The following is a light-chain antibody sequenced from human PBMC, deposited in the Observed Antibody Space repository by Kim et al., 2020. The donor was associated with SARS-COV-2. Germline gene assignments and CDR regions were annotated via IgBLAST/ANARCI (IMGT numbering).Light chain of an antibody. J-gene: IGKJ1*01. CDR3: QQYGSSSRWT. V-gene: IGKV3-20*01. CDR2: GAS. CDR1: QGGRGAY. Sequence: PGERASRACGAGQGGRGAYVAGDRQRRGQAPRVLIYGASSRATGIPDRISGRGSGTDFTLTISRLEPEDFAVYYCQQYGSSSRWTFGQGTKVDIK.